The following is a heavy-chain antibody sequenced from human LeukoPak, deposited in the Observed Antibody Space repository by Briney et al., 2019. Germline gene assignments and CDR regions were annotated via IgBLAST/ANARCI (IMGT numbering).Heavy chain of an antibody. CDR3: ARAFVVVVAATGGPPYY. V-gene: IGHV1-18*01. J-gene: IGHJ4*02. Sequence: ASVKVCCKASGYTFTSYVISWVRQAPGQGLEWMGWSSAYNGNTNHAQKLQGRVTMTTDTSTSTAYMELRSLRSDDTAVYYCARAFVVVVAATGGPPYYWGQGTLVTVSS. CDR1: GYTFTSYV. CDR2: SSAYNGNT. D-gene: IGHD2-15*01.